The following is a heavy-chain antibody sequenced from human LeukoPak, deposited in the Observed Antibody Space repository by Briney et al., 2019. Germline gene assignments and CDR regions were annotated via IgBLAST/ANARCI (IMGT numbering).Heavy chain of an antibody. J-gene: IGHJ4*02. D-gene: IGHD6-19*01. V-gene: IGHV4-59*01. Sequence: RSSETLSLTCTVSGGSISSYYWSWIRQPPGKGLEWIGYIYYSGSTNYNPSLKSRVTISVDTSKNQFSLKLSSVTAADTAVYYCARDSGSYFDYWGQGTLVTVSS. CDR3: ARDSGSYFDY. CDR2: IYYSGST. CDR1: GGSISSYY.